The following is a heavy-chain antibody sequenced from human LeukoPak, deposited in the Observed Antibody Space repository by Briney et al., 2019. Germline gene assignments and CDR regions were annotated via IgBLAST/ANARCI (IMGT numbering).Heavy chain of an antibody. D-gene: IGHD5-24*01. CDR2: IYYSGRT. CDR3: ARHRSAVEMATSLFGY. J-gene: IGHJ4*02. V-gene: IGHV4-39*01. Sequence: SETLSLTCTVSGGSISSSIYYWGWIRQPPGKGLEWIGGIYYSGRTYHNPSLKSRVTIAVDTSKNQYSLKVRSVTAADTAVYDCARHRSAVEMATSLFGYWGQGTLVTVSS. CDR1: GGSISSSIYY.